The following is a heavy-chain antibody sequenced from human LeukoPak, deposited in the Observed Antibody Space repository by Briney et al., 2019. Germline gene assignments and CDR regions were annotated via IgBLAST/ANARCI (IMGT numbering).Heavy chain of an antibody. Sequence: ASVKVSCKASGGTFSNYAFSWVRQVPGQGLVWMGRIIPMLDIPNYAQKFQGRVTITADKSTSTSYMELSSLTSDDTAVYYCARGGNMLVWFGEGGLDVWGQGTTATVSS. CDR2: IIPMLDIP. J-gene: IGHJ6*02. CDR1: GGTFSNYA. D-gene: IGHD3-10*01. V-gene: IGHV1-69*04. CDR3: ARGGNMLVWFGEGGLDV.